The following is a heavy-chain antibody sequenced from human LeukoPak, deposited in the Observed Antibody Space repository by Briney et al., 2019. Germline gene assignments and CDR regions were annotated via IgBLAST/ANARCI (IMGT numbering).Heavy chain of an antibody. Sequence: ASLRISCKASGYSFTNYWITWGRQMPGEGLGWMGRIDPNDSYTNYSPSFQVHVTISAHNSTRTAYLQWNSLKASDTAMYYCARHLGASGSYYDYWGQGTLVTVSS. CDR1: GYSFTNYW. CDR3: ARHLGASGSYYDY. V-gene: IGHV5-10-1*01. J-gene: IGHJ4*02. CDR2: IDPNDSYT. D-gene: IGHD3-10*01.